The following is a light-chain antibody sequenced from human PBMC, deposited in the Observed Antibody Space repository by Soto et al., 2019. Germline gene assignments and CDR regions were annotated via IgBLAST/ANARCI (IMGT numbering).Light chain of an antibody. V-gene: IGKV3-15*01. CDR2: DTS. Sequence: ETVMTQSPGTLSVSLGERATLSCRASQSVSNHLAWYQQKPGQAPRLLIYDTSTRATGIPARFSGSGSGTEFTLTISSLQSEDFAVYYCQQYSNWPPITLGQGTRLEIK. CDR1: QSVSNH. CDR3: QQYSNWPPIT. J-gene: IGKJ5*01.